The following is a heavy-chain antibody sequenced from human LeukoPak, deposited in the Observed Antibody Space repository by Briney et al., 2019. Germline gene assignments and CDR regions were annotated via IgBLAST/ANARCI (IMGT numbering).Heavy chain of an antibody. Sequence: GGSLRLSCAASGFTVSNNYMAWVRQAPGKGLEWASFMYSDVNTYYADSVKGRFTISTDNSENKLYLQMNSLRAEDTAVYYCARGVLGLKPLGYWGRGTLVTVSS. CDR1: GFTVSNNY. D-gene: IGHD1-26*01. CDR3: ARGVLGLKPLGY. V-gene: IGHV3-53*01. J-gene: IGHJ4*02. CDR2: MYSDVNT.